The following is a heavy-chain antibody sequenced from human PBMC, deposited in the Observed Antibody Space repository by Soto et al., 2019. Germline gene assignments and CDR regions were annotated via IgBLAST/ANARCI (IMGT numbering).Heavy chain of an antibody. CDR2: ISGSGGST. Sequence: GGSLRLSCAASGFTFSSYAMSWVRQAPGKGLEWVSAISGSGGSTYYADSVKGRFTISRDNSKNTLYLQMSSLRAEDTAVYYCAKDTIFGVVKTCGMDVWGQGTTVTVYS. D-gene: IGHD3-3*01. J-gene: IGHJ6*02. CDR1: GFTFSSYA. V-gene: IGHV3-23*01. CDR3: AKDTIFGVVKTCGMDV.